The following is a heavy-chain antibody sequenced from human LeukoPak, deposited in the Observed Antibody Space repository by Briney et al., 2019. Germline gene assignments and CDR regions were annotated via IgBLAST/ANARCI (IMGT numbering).Heavy chain of an antibody. V-gene: IGHV4-34*01. J-gene: IGHJ4*02. D-gene: IGHD3-10*01. CDR2: INHSGST. CDR1: GGSFSGYY. Sequence: SETLSLTXAVYGGSFSGYYWSWIRQPPGKGLEWIGEINHSGSTNYNPSLKSRVTISVDTSKNQSSLKLSSVTAADTAVYYCARQPAWNYYGSGSFDFDYWGQGTLVTVSS. CDR3: ARQPAWNYYGSGSFDFDY.